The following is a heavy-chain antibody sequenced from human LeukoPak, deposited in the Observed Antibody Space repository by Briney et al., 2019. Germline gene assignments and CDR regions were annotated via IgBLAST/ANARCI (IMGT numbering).Heavy chain of an antibody. V-gene: IGHV3-48*03. Sequence: GGSLRLSCAASGFTFRTYEMNWVRQAPGKGLEWVSYIGTIISTTYYADSVKGRFTVSRDDAKSSLYLQMSSLRAEDTAVYYCARTVYDLRGQRLMPGFDYWGQGTLVTVSS. D-gene: IGHD6-25*01. CDR1: GFTFRTYE. CDR2: IGTIISTT. J-gene: IGHJ4*02. CDR3: ARTVYDLRGQRLMPGFDY.